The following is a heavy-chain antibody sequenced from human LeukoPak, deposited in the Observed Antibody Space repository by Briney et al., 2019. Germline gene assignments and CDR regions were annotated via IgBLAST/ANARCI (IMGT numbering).Heavy chain of an antibody. CDR3: ARGAYYYDSSGPKISDLGDH. J-gene: IGHJ4*02. V-gene: IGHV1-46*01. CDR2: INPSGGST. Sequence: GASVKVSCKASGYTFTSYYMHWVRQAPGQGLEWMGLINPSGGSTSYAQKFQGRVTMTRDTSTSTVYMELSSLRSEDTAVYYCARGAYYYDSSGPKISDLGDHWGQGTLVTVSS. D-gene: IGHD3-22*01. CDR1: GYTFTSYY.